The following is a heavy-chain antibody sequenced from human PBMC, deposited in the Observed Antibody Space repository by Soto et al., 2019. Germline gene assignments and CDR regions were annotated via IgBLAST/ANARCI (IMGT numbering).Heavy chain of an antibody. V-gene: IGHV1-3*01. Sequence: QVQLVQSGAEVKKPGASVKVSCKASGYTFTSYAMHWVRQAPGQRLEWMGWINAGNGNTKYSQKFQGRVTITRDTAASTAYMELSSLRSEDTAVYYCARVKDIVVVAGYFDYWGQGTLVTVSS. CDR2: INAGNGNT. J-gene: IGHJ4*02. D-gene: IGHD2-2*01. CDR1: GYTFTSYA. CDR3: ARVKDIVVVAGYFDY.